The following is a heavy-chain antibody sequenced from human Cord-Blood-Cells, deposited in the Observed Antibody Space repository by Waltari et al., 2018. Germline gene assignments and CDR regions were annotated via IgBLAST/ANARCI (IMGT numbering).Heavy chain of an antibody. CDR1: GYTFTGYY. V-gene: IGHV1-2*07. D-gene: IGHD3-3*01. CDR3: ARGYDFWSGYDY. CDR2: INPNSGRT. Sequence: QVQLVQSGAEVKKPGASVKVSCKASGYTFTGYYMHWLRQAPGQGLGRSGWINPNSGRTNCARKCQGRVTMTRDTSISTACMELSRLRSDDTAVYYCARGYDFWSGYDYWGQVTLVTVSS. J-gene: IGHJ4*02.